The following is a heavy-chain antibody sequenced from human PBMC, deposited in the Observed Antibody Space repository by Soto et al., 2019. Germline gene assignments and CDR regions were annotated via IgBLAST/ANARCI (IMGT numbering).Heavy chain of an antibody. CDR3: ARVIRFLEYFDY. Sequence: VKVSCKASGYTFTSYYMHWVRQAPGQGLEWMGVINPSGGSTSYAQKFQGRVTMTRDTSTSTVYMELSSLRSEDTAVYYCARVIRFLEYFDYWGQGTLVTVSS. CDR2: INPSGGST. J-gene: IGHJ4*02. CDR1: GYTFTSYY. D-gene: IGHD3-3*01. V-gene: IGHV1-46*01.